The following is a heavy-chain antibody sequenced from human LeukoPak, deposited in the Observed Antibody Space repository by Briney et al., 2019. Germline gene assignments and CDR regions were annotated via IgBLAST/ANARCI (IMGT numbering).Heavy chain of an antibody. V-gene: IGHV3-30*19. D-gene: IGHD3-22*01. J-gene: IGHJ3*02. CDR2: ISYDGSNK. CDR1: GFTFSSYG. Sequence: PGGSLRLSCAASGFTFSSYGMHWVRQAPGKGLEWVAVISYDGSNKYYADSVKGRFTISRDNSKNTLYLQMNSLRAEDTAVYYCAREVIVEGGDAFGIWGQGTMVTVSS. CDR3: AREVIVEGGDAFGI.